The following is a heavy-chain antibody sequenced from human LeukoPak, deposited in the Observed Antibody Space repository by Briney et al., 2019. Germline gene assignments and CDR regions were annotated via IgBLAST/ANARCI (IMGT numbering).Heavy chain of an antibody. Sequence: SETLSLTCTVSGGSISSYYWSWIRQPAGKGLEWIGRIYTSGSTNYNPSLKSRVTTSVDKSKNQFSLKLSSVTAADTAVYYCARDPNYDSSGYYWYFDLWGRGTLVTVSS. J-gene: IGHJ2*01. CDR1: GGSISSYY. CDR3: ARDPNYDSSGYYWYFDL. CDR2: IYTSGST. V-gene: IGHV4-4*07. D-gene: IGHD3-22*01.